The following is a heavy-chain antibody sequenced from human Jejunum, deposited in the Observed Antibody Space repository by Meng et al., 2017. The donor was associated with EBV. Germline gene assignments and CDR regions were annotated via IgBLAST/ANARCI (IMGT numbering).Heavy chain of an antibody. Sequence: EVQLVGSGGGLVKPGGSLRLSCAASGFTFSSYSMNWVRQAPGKGLEWVSYISSGSSFIYYADSVKGRFTISRDDAKNSLFLQLNSLRAEDTAVYYCVRDSSFNVHWGQGTLVTVSS. J-gene: IGHJ4*02. CDR1: GFTFSSYS. V-gene: IGHV3-21*02. CDR3: VRDSSFNVH. CDR2: ISSGSSFI. D-gene: IGHD3-16*02.